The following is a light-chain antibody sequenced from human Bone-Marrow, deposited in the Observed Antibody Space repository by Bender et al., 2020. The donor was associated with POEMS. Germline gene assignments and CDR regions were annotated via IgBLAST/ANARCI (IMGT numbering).Light chain of an antibody. CDR3: QAWDSSNYVV. V-gene: IGLV3-1*01. J-gene: IGLJ2*01. CDR2: QDT. Sequence: GQTASITCSGDKLGDKYACWYQQKPCQSPVLVMYQDTKRPSGIPERFSGSNSGNTATLTISETQAMDEADYYCQAWDSSNYVVFGGGTKLTVL. CDR1: KLGDKY.